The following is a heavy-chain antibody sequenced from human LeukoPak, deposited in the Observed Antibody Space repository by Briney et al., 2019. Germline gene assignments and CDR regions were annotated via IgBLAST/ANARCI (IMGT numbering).Heavy chain of an antibody. CDR1: GSTFSSYA. J-gene: IGHJ4*02. CDR2: ISYDGSNK. V-gene: IGHV3-30-3*01. Sequence: GGSLRLSCAASGSTFSSYAMHWVRQAPGKGLEWVAVISYDGSNKYYADSVKGRFTISRDNSKNTLYLQMNSLRAEDTAVYYCARDDEDGFDYWGQGTLVTVSS. D-gene: IGHD2-15*01. CDR3: ARDDEDGFDY.